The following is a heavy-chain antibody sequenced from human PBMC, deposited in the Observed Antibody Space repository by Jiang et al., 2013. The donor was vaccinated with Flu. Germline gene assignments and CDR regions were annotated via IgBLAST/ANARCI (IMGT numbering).Heavy chain of an antibody. CDR1: GDSVSSNSAA. J-gene: IGHJ3*02. V-gene: IGHV6-1*01. D-gene: IGHD2-15*01. Sequence: QTLSLTCAISGDSVSSNSAAWNWIRQSPSRGLEWLGRTYYRSKWYNDYAVSVKSRITINPDTSKNQFSLQLNSVTPEDTAVYYCARDVIGYCSGGSCYDKAQGAFDIWGQGTMVTVSS. CDR2: TYYRSKWYN. CDR3: ARDVIGYCSGGSCYDKAQGAFDI.